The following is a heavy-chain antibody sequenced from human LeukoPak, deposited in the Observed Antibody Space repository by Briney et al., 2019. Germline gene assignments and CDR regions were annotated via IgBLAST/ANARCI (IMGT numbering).Heavy chain of an antibody. CDR2: IYYSGST. J-gene: IGHJ5*02. D-gene: IGHD2-15*01. Sequence: PSETLSLTCTVSGGSISSGDYYWSWIRQPPGKGLEWIGYIYYSGSTYHNPSLKSRVTISVDTSKNQFSLKLSSVTAADTAVYYCARAVVVAATRWFDPWGQGTLVTVSS. V-gene: IGHV4-30-4*01. CDR3: ARAVVVAATRWFDP. CDR1: GGSISSGDYY.